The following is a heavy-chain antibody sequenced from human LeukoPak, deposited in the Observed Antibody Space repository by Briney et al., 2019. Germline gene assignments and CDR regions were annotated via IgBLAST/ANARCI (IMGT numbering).Heavy chain of an antibody. V-gene: IGHV3-30*02. D-gene: IGHD3-16*01. CDR1: GFTFSNYG. CDR2: IKHDESRI. CDR3: AKESASFNFWGASFDY. J-gene: IGHJ4*02. Sequence: GGSLRLSCAASGFTFSNYGMHWVRQAPGKGLEWVAFIKHDESRIHYPDSLKGRLTISRDTAKNTLYLQMNSLAVEDTAVYYCAKESASFNFWGASFDYWGQGTLVTVSS.